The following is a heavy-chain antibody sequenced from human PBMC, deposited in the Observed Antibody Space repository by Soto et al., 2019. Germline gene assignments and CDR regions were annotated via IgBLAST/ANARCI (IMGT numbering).Heavy chain of an antibody. CDR2: ISWNSGSI. J-gene: IGHJ6*02. D-gene: IGHD6-13*01. Sequence: EVQLVESGGGLVQPGRSLRLSCAASGFTFDDYAMHWVRQAPGKGLEWVSGISWNSGSIGYADSVKGRFTISRDNAKNSLYLQVNSLRAEYTALYYCAKGQLAYYYYYGMDVWGQGTTVTVSS. CDR1: GFTFDDYA. CDR3: AKGQLAYYYYYGMDV. V-gene: IGHV3-9*01.